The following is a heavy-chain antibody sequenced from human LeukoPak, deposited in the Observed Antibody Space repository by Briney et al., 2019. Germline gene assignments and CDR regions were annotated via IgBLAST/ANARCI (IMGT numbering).Heavy chain of an antibody. CDR2: ISAYNGNT. V-gene: IGHV1-18*01. J-gene: IGHJ4*02. D-gene: IGHD3-10*01. CDR1: GYTFTSYG. CDR3: ARVRRFGELSTFWRGRRSDYFDY. Sequence: ASVKVSCKASGYTFTSYGISWVRQAPGQGLEWMGWISAYNGNTNYAQKLQGRVTMTTDTSTSTAYMELRSLRSDDTAVYYCARVRRFGELSTFWRGRRSDYFDYWGQGTLVTVSS.